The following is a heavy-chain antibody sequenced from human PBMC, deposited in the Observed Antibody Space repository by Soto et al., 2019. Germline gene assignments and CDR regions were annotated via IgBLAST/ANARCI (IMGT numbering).Heavy chain of an antibody. Sequence: QVQLVQSGAEVKKPGASVKVSCKASGYTFTSYAMHWVRQAPGQRLEWMGWINAGNGNTKYSQKFQGRVTITRDTSASTDYMELSSLRSEDTAVYYCARDFYYGSGSYSYWFDPWGQGTLVTVSS. CDR3: ARDFYYGSGSYSYWFDP. J-gene: IGHJ5*02. D-gene: IGHD3-10*01. V-gene: IGHV1-3*01. CDR1: GYTFTSYA. CDR2: INAGNGNT.